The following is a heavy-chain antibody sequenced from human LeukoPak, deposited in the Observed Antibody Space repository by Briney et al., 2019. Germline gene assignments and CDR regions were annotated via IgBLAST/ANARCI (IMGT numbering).Heavy chain of an antibody. CDR2: IYTSWST. CDR3: ARERIYSSQRYFDY. Sequence: SETLSLTCTVSVVSISSYYWSLIRQPAGKGLELIWRIYTSWSTNYNPSLKSRVTMSVDKSKKQFSLKLRSVTAADAAVYYCARERIYSSQRYFDYWGQGTLVTVSS. J-gene: IGHJ4*02. D-gene: IGHD5-18*01. V-gene: IGHV4-4*07. CDR1: VVSISSYY.